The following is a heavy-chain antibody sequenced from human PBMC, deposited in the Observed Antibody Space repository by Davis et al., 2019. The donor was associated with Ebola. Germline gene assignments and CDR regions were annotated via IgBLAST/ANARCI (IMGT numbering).Heavy chain of an antibody. CDR3: TRQTALYYYYGMDV. D-gene: IGHD2-21*02. Sequence: GGSLRLSCAASGFTFSNAWMSWVRQAPGKGLEWVGRIRSKANSYATAYAASVKGRFTISRDDSKNTAYLQMNSLKTEDTAVYYCTRQTALYYYYGMDVWGQGTTVTVSS. CDR1: GFTFSNAW. J-gene: IGHJ6*02. V-gene: IGHV3-73*01. CDR2: IRSKANSYAT.